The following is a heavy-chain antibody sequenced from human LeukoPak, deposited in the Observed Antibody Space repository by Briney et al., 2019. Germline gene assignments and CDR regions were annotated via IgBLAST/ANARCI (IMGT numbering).Heavy chain of an antibody. J-gene: IGHJ4*02. D-gene: IGHD3-16*01. CDR1: LFTFSSYS. CDR3: ARNLGVDGGQFDN. CDR2: ISSSSSYI. V-gene: IGHV3-21*01. Sequence: PGGSLRLSCAASLFTFSSYSMNGVRQAPGKGLEWVSSISSSSSYIYYADSVKGRFTISRDNAKNSLYLQMLCACGQGTAVFHCARNLGVDGGQFDNWGQGTLVTVSS.